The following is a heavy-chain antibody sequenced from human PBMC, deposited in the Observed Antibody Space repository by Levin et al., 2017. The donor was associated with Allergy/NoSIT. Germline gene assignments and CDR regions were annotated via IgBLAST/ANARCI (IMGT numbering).Heavy chain of an antibody. CDR2: IYLSGST. J-gene: IGHJ4*02. Sequence: SETLSLTCAASGGSISSGGYSWSWIRQPPGKGLEWIGNIYLSGSTYYNPSLKSRVTITVDRSKNQFSLNLSSVTAADTASYYCARVAGYSYGYYFDDWGQGTLVTVSS. CDR3: ARVAGYSYGYYFDD. V-gene: IGHV4-30-2*01. CDR1: GGSISSGGYS. D-gene: IGHD5-18*01.